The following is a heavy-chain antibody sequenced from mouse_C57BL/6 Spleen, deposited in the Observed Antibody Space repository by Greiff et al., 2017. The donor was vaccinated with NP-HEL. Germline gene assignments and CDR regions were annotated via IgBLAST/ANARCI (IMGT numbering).Heavy chain of an antibody. CDR3: TGGTVVEYFDY. CDR1: GFTFSNYW. V-gene: IGHV6-3*01. D-gene: IGHD1-1*01. CDR2: IRLKSDNYAT. J-gene: IGHJ2*01. Sequence: EVKLVESGGGLVQPGGSMKLSCVASGFTFSNYWMNWVRQSPEKGLEWVAQIRLKSDNYATHYAESVKGRFTISRDDSKSSVYLQMNNLRAEDTGIYYCTGGTVVEYFDYWGQGTTLTVSS.